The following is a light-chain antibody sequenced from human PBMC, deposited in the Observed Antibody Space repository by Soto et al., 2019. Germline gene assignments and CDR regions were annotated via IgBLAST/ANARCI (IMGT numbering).Light chain of an antibody. CDR3: ASYAGNNNFVL. V-gene: IGLV2-8*01. Sequence: QSALAQPPSASVSPGQSVTISCTGTSSDVGAYNYVSWYQQHPGKAPKLVIYEVTERPSGVPERFSGSKSGSTASLTVSGLQAEDEALYYCASYAGNNNFVLFGGGTQLTVL. J-gene: IGLJ2*01. CDR2: EVT. CDR1: SSDVGAYNY.